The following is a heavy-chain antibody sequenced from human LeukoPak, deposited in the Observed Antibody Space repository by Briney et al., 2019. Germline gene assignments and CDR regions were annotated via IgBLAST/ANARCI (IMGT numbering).Heavy chain of an antibody. V-gene: IGHV4-59*01. D-gene: IGHD1-26*01. J-gene: IGHJ4*02. CDR3: AGGSYYFDY. Sequence: PSETLSLTCTVSGGSISSYYWSWIRQPPGKGMEWIGYIYYSGSTKFNPSLKSRVTTSVDTSKNQASLKLSSVTAADTAVYYCAGGSYYFDYWGQGTLVTVSS. CDR2: IYYSGST. CDR1: GGSISSYY.